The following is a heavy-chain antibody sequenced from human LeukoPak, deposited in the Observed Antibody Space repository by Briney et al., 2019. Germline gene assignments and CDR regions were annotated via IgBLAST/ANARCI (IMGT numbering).Heavy chain of an antibody. CDR3: AKQEGSYSIPGAFDI. CDR2: ISYDGSNK. Sequence: GGSLRLSCAASGFTFSSYGMSWVRQAPGKGLEWVAVISYDGSNKYYADSVKGRFTISRDNSKNTLYLQMNSLRAEDTAVYYCAKQEGSYSIPGAFDIWGQGTMVTVSS. D-gene: IGHD1-26*01. V-gene: IGHV3-30*18. CDR1: GFTFSSYG. J-gene: IGHJ3*02.